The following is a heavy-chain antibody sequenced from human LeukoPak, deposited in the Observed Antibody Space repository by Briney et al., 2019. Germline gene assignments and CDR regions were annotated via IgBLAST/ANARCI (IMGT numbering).Heavy chain of an antibody. D-gene: IGHD3-16*01. CDR3: ARVRQAKRGDHVFDI. J-gene: IGHJ3*02. CDR1: GGSISSYY. Sequence: SETLSLTCTVSGGSISSYYWSWIRQPPGKGLEWIGYIYYSGSTNYNPSLKSRVTISVDTSKNQFSLKLSSVTAADTAVYYCARVRQAKRGDHVFDIWGQGKMVTVSS. V-gene: IGHV4-59*01. CDR2: IYYSGST.